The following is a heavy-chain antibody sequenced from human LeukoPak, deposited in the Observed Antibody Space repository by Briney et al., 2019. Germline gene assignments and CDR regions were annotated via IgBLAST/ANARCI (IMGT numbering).Heavy chain of an antibody. Sequence: PSETLSLTCTVSGGSVSSGSYYWSWIRQPPGKGLEWIGYIYYSGSTNYNPSLKSRVTISVDTSKNQFSLKLSPVTAADTAVYYCARGYDFWSGYPYNWFDPWGQGTLVTVSS. V-gene: IGHV4-61*01. J-gene: IGHJ5*02. CDR1: GGSVSSGSYY. CDR3: ARGYDFWSGYPYNWFDP. CDR2: IYYSGST. D-gene: IGHD3-3*01.